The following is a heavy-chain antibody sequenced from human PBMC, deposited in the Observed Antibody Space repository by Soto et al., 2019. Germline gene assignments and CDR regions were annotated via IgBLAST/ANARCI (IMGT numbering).Heavy chain of an antibody. CDR3: ARGGRTMIVVVTPILYGMDV. CDR1: GGSFSGYY. J-gene: IGHJ6*02. Sequence: SETLSLTCAVYGGSFSGYYWSWIRQPPGKGLEWIGEINHSGSTNYNPSLKSRVTISVDTSKNQFSLKLSSVTAADTAVYYCARGGRTMIVVVTPILYGMDVWGQGTTVTVSS. D-gene: IGHD3-22*01. V-gene: IGHV4-34*01. CDR2: INHSGST.